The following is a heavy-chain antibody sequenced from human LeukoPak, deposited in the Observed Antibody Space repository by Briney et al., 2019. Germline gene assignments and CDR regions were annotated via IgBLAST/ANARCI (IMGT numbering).Heavy chain of an antibody. D-gene: IGHD3-22*01. V-gene: IGHV3-30*18. Sequence: PGGSLRLSCAASGFTFSSYGMHWVRQAPGKGLEWVAVISYDGSNKYYADSVKGRFTISRDNSKNTPYLQMNSLRAEDTAVYYCAKENQMIVVVITTPLPYYYGMDVWGQGTTVTVSS. J-gene: IGHJ6*02. CDR2: ISYDGSNK. CDR1: GFTFSSYG. CDR3: AKENQMIVVVITTPLPYYYGMDV.